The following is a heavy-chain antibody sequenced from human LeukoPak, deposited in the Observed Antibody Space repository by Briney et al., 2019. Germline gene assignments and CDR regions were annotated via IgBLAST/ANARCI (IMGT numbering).Heavy chain of an antibody. J-gene: IGHJ6*03. D-gene: IGHD2-21*01. CDR1: GYTFTGYY. CDR3: ARGGDFGANYYYYYMDV. V-gene: IGHV1-2*02. Sequence: GASMKVSCKASGYTFTGYYMHWVRRAPGQGLEWMGWINPNSGGTNYAQKFQGRVTMTRDTSISTAYMELSRLRSDDTAVYYCARGGDFGANYYYYYMDVWGKGTTVTVSS. CDR2: INPNSGGT.